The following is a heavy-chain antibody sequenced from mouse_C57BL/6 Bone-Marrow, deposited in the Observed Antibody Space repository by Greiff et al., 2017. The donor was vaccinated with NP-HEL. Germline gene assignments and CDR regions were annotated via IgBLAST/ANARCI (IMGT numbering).Heavy chain of an antibody. Sequence: ESGYSFTDYNMNWVKQSNGKSLEWIGVINPNYGTTSYNQKFKGKATLTVDQSSSTAYMQLNSLTSEDSAVYYCARSFYYYGRDWYFDVWGTGTTVTVSS. CDR2: INPNYGTT. J-gene: IGHJ1*03. V-gene: IGHV1-39*01. CDR1: GYSFTDYN. CDR3: ARSFYYYGRDWYFDV. D-gene: IGHD1-1*01.